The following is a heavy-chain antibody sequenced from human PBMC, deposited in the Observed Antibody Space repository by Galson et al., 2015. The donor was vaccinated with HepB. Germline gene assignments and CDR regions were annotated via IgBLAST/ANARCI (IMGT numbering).Heavy chain of an antibody. D-gene: IGHD1-26*01. Sequence: SLRLSCAASGFTFSSYAMHWVRQAPGKGLEWVAVISYDGSNKYYADSVKGRFTISRDNSKNTLYLQTNSLRAEDTAVYYCARVGIVGATVGWFDPWGQGTLVTVSS. CDR1: GFTFSSYA. CDR3: ARVGIVGATVGWFDP. CDR2: ISYDGSNK. J-gene: IGHJ5*02. V-gene: IGHV3-30*04.